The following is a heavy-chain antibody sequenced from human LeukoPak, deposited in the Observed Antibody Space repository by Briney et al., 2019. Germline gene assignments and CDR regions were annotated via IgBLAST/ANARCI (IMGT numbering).Heavy chain of an antibody. CDR1: GDSISNINYY. D-gene: IGHD6-19*01. CDR3: ARGYNSGWYAY. V-gene: IGHV4-39*07. J-gene: IGHJ4*02. CDR2: IYHAGST. Sequence: SETLSLTCTVSGDSISNINYYWGWIRQPPGKGPEWIGSIYHAGSTFHNPSLKSRVTISVDTSKNQFSLKANSVTAADTAVYYCARGYNSGWYAYWGQGTLVTVSS.